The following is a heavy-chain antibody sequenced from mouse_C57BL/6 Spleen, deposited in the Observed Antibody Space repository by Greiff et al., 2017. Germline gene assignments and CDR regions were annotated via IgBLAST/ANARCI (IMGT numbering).Heavy chain of an antibody. Sequence: VHLVESGAELVRPGASVKLSCKASGYTFTDYYINWVKQRPGQGLEWIARIYPGSGNTYYNEKFKGKATLTAEKSSSTAYMQLSSLTSEDSAVYFCARGSSYDYWGQGTTLTVSS. CDR3: ARGSSYDY. J-gene: IGHJ2*01. V-gene: IGHV1-76*01. D-gene: IGHD1-1*01. CDR2: IYPGSGNT. CDR1: GYTFTDYY.